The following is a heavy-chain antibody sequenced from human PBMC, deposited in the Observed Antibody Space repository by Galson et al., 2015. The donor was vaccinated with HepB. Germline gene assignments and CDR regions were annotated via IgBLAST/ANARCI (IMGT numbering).Heavy chain of an antibody. D-gene: IGHD1-1*01. J-gene: IGHJ4*02. Sequence: SLRLSCAASGFTFDDYAMHWVRQAPGKGLEWVSGISWNSGSIGYADSVKGRFTISRDNAKNSLYLQMKSLRAEDTALYYCAKDMGTGAGTPTLFDYWGQGTLVTVSS. CDR3: AKDMGTGAGTPTLFDY. CDR1: GFTFDDYA. V-gene: IGHV3-9*01. CDR2: ISWNSGSI.